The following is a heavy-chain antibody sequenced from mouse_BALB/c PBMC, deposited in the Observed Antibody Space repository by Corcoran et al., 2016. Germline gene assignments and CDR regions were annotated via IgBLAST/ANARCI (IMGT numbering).Heavy chain of an antibody. Sequence: DVQLQESGPGLVKPSQSLSLTCSVTGYSITSGYYWNWIRQFPGNKLEWMGYISYDGSNNYNPSLKNRISITRDTSKNQFFLKLNSVTTEDTATYYCARVTTARYWYFDVWGAGTTVTVSS. J-gene: IGHJ1*01. CDR2: ISYDGSN. CDR1: GYSITSGYY. D-gene: IGHD1-2*01. CDR3: ARVTTARYWYFDV. V-gene: IGHV3-6*02.